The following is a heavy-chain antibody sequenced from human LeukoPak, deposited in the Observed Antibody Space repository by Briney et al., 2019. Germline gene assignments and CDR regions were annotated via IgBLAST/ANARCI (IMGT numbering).Heavy chain of an antibody. J-gene: IGHJ4*02. CDR2: IYPGDSDT. D-gene: IGHD6-13*01. Sequence: GEALQISCKGSGYSFTSYWIGWVRPMPGKGLGWMGIIYPGDSDTRYSPSFQGQVTISADKSISTAYLQWSSLKASDTAMYYCARHPGAAVDYFDYWGQGTLVTVSS. CDR1: GYSFTSYW. V-gene: IGHV5-51*01. CDR3: ARHPGAAVDYFDY.